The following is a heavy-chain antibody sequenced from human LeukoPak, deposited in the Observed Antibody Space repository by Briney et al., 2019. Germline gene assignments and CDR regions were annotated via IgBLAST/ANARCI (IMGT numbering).Heavy chain of an antibody. D-gene: IGHD6-13*01. J-gene: IGHJ4*02. CDR3: AREAAGDFSSFDY. V-gene: IGHV1-18*01. Sequence: GASVKVSCKASGYTFTNYAISWVRQAPGQGLEWMGWISAYRGNTNYAQNLQGRVTMTTDISTATAYMELRSLRSDDTAVYYCAREAAGDFSSFDYWGQGTLVTVSS. CDR2: ISAYRGNT. CDR1: GYTFTNYA.